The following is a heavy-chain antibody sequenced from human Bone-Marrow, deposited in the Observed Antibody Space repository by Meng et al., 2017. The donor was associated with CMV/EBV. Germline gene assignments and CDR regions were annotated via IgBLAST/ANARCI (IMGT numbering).Heavy chain of an antibody. Sequence: SETLSLTCTVSGDSIISSYYYWGWIRQPPGKGLEWIGNVFYSGSTYYNPSLKSRVTISVDTSKNQFSLKLSSVTAADTAVYYCARRSVVVPAASFDYWGEGTLVTVSS. CDR1: GDSIISSYYY. J-gene: IGHJ4*02. V-gene: IGHV4-39*07. CDR2: VFYSGST. CDR3: ARRSVVVPAASFDY. D-gene: IGHD2-2*01.